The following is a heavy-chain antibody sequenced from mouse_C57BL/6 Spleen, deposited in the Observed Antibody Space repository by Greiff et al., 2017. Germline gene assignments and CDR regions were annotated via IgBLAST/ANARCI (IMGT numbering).Heavy chain of an antibody. Sequence: VQGVESGAELVRPGASVTLSCKASGYTFTDYEMHWVKQTPVHGLEWIGAIDPETGGTAYNQKFKGKAILTADKSSSTAYMELRSLTSEDSAVYYCTRWLGWYFDVWGTGTTVTVSS. CDR2: IDPETGGT. V-gene: IGHV1-15*01. D-gene: IGHD2-2*01. CDR1: GYTFTDYE. J-gene: IGHJ1*03. CDR3: TRWLGWYFDV.